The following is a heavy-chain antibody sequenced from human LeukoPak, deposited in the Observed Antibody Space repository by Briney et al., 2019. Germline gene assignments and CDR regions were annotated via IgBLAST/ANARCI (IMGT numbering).Heavy chain of an antibody. CDR3: ARGAYYGSGSYDY. CDR2: IYYGGST. Sequence: SETLSLTCTVSGGSISNYYWSWIRQPPGKGLEWIGYIYYGGSTNYNPSLKSRVTISVDTSKNQFSLKLSSVTAADTAVYYCARGAYYGSGSYDYWGQGTLVTVSS. CDR1: GGSISNYY. V-gene: IGHV4-59*01. D-gene: IGHD3-10*01. J-gene: IGHJ4*02.